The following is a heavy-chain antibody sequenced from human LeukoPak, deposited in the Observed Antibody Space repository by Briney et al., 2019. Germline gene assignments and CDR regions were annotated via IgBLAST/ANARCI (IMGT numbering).Heavy chain of an antibody. CDR1: GFTFSSYW. V-gene: IGHV3-74*01. Sequence: GGSLRLSCAASGFTFSSYWMHWVRQAPGKGLVWVSRINSDGSSTSYADSVKGRFTISRDNAENTLYLQMNSLRAEDTALYYCAKGSITGAFDIWGQGTMVTVSS. D-gene: IGHD1-14*01. J-gene: IGHJ3*02. CDR3: AKGSITGAFDI. CDR2: INSDGSST.